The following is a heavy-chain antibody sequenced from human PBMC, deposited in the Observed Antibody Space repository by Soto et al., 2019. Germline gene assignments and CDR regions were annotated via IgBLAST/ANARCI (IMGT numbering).Heavy chain of an antibody. CDR2: IYDSGST. CDR3: AKDRSGYSWFDP. J-gene: IGHJ5*02. CDR1: GGSISGYY. Sequence: TSETLSLTCTVSGGSISGYYLSWIRQPPGKGLEWIGYIYDSGSTNYNPSLKSRVTISVDTSKNQFSLKLSSVTAADTAVYYCAKDRSGYSWFDPWGQGTLVTVSS. V-gene: IGHV4-59*01. D-gene: IGHD3-22*01.